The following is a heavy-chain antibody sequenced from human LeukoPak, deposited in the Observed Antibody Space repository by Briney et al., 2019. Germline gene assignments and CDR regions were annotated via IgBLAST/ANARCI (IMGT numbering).Heavy chain of an antibody. D-gene: IGHD3-3*01. CDR1: GYTFTGYY. J-gene: IGHJ5*02. Sequence: ASVKVSCKTSGYTFTGYYVHWVRQAPGQGLEWMGRITPNSGDTIYAQKFQGRATMTRDTSISAAYMELNSLTSDDTAIYYWASDLVGGIWSAGSWGKGTLVTVSS. V-gene: IGHV1-2*06. CDR2: ITPNSGDT. CDR3: ASDLVGGIWSAGS.